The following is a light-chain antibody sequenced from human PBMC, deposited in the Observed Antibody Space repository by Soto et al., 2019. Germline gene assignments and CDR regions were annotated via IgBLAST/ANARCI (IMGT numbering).Light chain of an antibody. Sequence: AQRGAGFETPVQSITINCTGTSSDVGGYNYVSWYQHHPGKAPKLIIYDVSNRPSGVSIRFSGSKSDNTASLTISGLQPEDEADYHCSSYTTSNTRQIVFGTGTKVTVL. CDR2: DVS. CDR1: SSDVGGYNY. CDR3: SSYTTSNTRQIV. J-gene: IGLJ1*01. V-gene: IGLV2-14*03.